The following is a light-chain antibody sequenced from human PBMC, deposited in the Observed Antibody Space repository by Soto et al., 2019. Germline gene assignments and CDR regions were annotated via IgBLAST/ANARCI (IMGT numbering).Light chain of an antibody. Sequence: DIQMTQSPSSLSASVGDRVTITCRASQSISSSLNWYQQKSGEAPKLLIYAASILQSGVPSRFSGSGSGTDFTLTISSLQPEDFATYYCLQVSSFPRTFGQGTKVDTK. V-gene: IGKV1-39*01. J-gene: IGKJ1*01. CDR3: LQVSSFPRT. CDR1: QSISSS. CDR2: AAS.